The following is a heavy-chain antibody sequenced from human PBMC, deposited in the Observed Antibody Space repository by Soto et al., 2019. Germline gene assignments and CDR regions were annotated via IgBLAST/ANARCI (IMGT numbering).Heavy chain of an antibody. CDR2: IWYDGSNK. CDR3: ARDRLRSAIIGISYFQH. CDR1: GFTFSSYG. D-gene: IGHD3-10*01. V-gene: IGHV3-33*01. Sequence: QVQLVESGGGVVQPGRSLRLSCAASGFTFSSYGMHWVRQAPGKGLEWVAVIWYDGSNKYYADSVKGRFTISRDNSKNTLYLQMNSLRAEDTAVYYCARDRLRSAIIGISYFQHWGQGTLVTVSS. J-gene: IGHJ1*01.